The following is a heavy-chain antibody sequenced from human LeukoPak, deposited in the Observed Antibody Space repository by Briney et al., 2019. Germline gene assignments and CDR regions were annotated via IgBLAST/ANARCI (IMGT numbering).Heavy chain of an antibody. J-gene: IGHJ4*02. Sequence: ASVKVSCKASGYTFTSYYMHWVRQAPGQGLDWMGIINPSGGSTSYAQKFQGRVTMTRDMSTSTVYMELSSLRSEDTAVYYCARVGEAGSFDYWGQGTLVTVYS. V-gene: IGHV1-46*01. CDR1: GYTFTSYY. CDR2: INPSGGST. D-gene: IGHD3-10*01. CDR3: ARVGEAGSFDY.